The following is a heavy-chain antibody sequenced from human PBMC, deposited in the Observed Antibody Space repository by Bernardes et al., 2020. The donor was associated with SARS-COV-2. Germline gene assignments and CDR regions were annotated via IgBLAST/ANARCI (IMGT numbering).Heavy chain of an antibody. Sequence: GSLRLSCAASGFTFSSYAMSWVRQAPGKGLEWVSAISGSGGSTYYADSVKGRFTISRDNSKNTLYLQMNSLRAEDTAVYYCAKDLTIFGVNYMDVWGKGTTVTVSS. CDR3: AKDLTIFGVNYMDV. D-gene: IGHD3-3*01. CDR1: GFTFSSYA. CDR2: ISGSGGST. V-gene: IGHV3-23*01. J-gene: IGHJ6*03.